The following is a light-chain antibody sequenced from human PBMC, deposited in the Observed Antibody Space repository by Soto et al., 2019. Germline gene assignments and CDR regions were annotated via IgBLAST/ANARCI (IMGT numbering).Light chain of an antibody. V-gene: IGKV3-11*01. Sequence: DIVLTQSPATLSLSPGDRATLTCRASQSVSTYLAWYQQKPGKAPKLLIYHASNRDTGVPARFSGSGSGTDFTLTISSLEPEDFAAYYCQQRSNCPLTFGGGTKVEIK. CDR3: QQRSNCPLT. CDR2: HAS. CDR1: QSVSTY. J-gene: IGKJ4*01.